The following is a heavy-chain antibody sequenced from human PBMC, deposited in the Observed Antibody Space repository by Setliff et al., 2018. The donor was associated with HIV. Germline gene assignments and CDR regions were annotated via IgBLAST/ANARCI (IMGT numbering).Heavy chain of an antibody. J-gene: IGHJ4*02. CDR1: GGSISSSLYY. CDR2: IYYSGST. CDR3: ARKNRYCSGGSCYYFDS. D-gene: IGHD2-15*01. Sequence: SETLSLTCTVSGGSISSSLYYWGWIRQPPGKGLEWIGSIYYSGSTYYNPSLKSRITISVDTSKNQFSLKLSSVTAADTAVYYCARKNRYCSGGSCYYFDSWGLGILVTISS. V-gene: IGHV4-39*01.